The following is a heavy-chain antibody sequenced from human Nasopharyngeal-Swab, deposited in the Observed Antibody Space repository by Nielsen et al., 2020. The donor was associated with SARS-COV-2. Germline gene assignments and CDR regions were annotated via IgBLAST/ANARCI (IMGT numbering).Heavy chain of an antibody. J-gene: IGHJ4*02. Sequence: ASAKVSCKASGYTFTDYYMHWVRQAPGQGLECMGRINPNSGDTKYAQNFQGRVTMTRDTSIKTAYMEQSNLRSDDTAVYYCARDDGDVPGVTGSGPPGGFWGQGTLVTVSS. CDR2: INPNSGDT. V-gene: IGHV1-2*06. CDR1: GYTFTDYY. D-gene: IGHD2-8*01. CDR3: ARDDGDVPGVTGSGPPGGF.